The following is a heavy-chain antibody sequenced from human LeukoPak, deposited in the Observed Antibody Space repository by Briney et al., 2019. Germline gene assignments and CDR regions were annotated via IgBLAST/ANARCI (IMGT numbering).Heavy chain of an antibody. D-gene: IGHD5-12*01. CDR3: ARDFPVPDIVATIKVDAFDI. J-gene: IGHJ3*02. CDR2: IYTSGST. CDR1: GGSISSYY. Sequence: SETLSLTCTVSGGSISSYYWSWIRQPAGKGLEWIRRIYTSGSTNCNPSLKRRVTMSVDTSKNQFSLNLSSVTAADTAVYYCARDFPVPDIVATIKVDAFDIWGQGTMVTVSS. V-gene: IGHV4-4*07.